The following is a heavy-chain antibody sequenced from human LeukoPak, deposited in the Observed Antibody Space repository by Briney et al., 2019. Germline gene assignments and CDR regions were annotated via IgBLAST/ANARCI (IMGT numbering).Heavy chain of an antibody. Sequence: ASVKLSCKASGYIFTNYYMHWVRQPPGQGLEWMGIINTSGGSTSSAQKVQGRVTMPRDTSTSTVYLDLSRLRSEDTALDYCASDAFFSGSLRPIDYWGQGTLVTVSS. CDR2: INTSGGST. D-gene: IGHD5-12*01. J-gene: IGHJ4*02. V-gene: IGHV1-46*01. CDR1: GYIFTNYY. CDR3: ASDAFFSGSLRPIDY.